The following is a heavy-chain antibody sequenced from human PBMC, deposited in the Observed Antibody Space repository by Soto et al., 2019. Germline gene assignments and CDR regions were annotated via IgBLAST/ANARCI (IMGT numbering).Heavy chain of an antibody. CDR2: IYYSGSA. V-gene: IGHV4-61*01. J-gene: IGHJ4*02. Sequence: SETLSLTCTVSGGSVSSSNYYWSWIRQPPGKGLEWLGYIYYSGSASYNPSLKSRITVSVDTSKNQFSLKLSSVTAADTVVYYCARERTGDPTFFDYWGQGTLVTVSS. D-gene: IGHD1-1*01. CDR1: GGSVSSSNYY. CDR3: ARERTGDPTFFDY.